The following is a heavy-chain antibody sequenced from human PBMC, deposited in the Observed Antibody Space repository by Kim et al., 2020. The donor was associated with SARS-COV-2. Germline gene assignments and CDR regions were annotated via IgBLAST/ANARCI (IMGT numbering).Heavy chain of an antibody. CDR3: TTSTGFLEWLLCFDY. V-gene: IGHV3-15*01. D-gene: IGHD3-3*01. J-gene: IGHJ4*02. Sequence: APVKGRFTNARDHSKNTLYLQMNSRKTEETAVYYCTTSTGFLEWLLCFDYWGQGTLVTVSS.